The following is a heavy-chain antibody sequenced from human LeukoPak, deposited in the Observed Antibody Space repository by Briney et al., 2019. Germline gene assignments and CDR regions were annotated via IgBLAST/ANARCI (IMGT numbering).Heavy chain of an antibody. CDR2: IYTTGST. CDR1: GGSISSGSYY. Sequence: SETLSLTCTVSGGSISSGSYYWGWIRQPAGKGLEWIGRIYTTGSTNYNPSLKSRVTISVDTSKNQFSLKLSSVTAADTAVYYCATGWLQDASDIWGQGTLVTVSS. D-gene: IGHD5-24*01. CDR3: ATGWLQDASDI. V-gene: IGHV4-61*02. J-gene: IGHJ3*02.